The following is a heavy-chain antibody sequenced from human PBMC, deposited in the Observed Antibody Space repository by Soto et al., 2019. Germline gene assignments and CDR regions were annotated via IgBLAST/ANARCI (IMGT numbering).Heavy chain of an antibody. J-gene: IGHJ6*02. CDR1: GYSFASYW. CDR3: ARTRSFTLGFYYDGMDV. Sequence: GESLKISCQGSGYSFASYWIGWVRQMPGKDLEWMGIIYPGGSDTRYSPSFQGQVTISADKSLRTAYLQWTGLKASDTALYYCARTRSFTLGFYYDGMDVWGQGTTVTVSS. CDR2: IYPGGSDT. V-gene: IGHV5-51*01. D-gene: IGHD6-6*01.